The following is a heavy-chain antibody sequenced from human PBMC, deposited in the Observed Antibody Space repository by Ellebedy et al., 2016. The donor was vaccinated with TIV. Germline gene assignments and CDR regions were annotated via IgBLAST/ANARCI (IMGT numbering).Heavy chain of an antibody. J-gene: IGHJ5*02. CDR1: GGSFSGYY. Sequence: SETLSLTCTVYGGSFSGYYWSWIRQPPGKGLEWIGGINHSGSTNYNPSLKSRVTISVDTSKNQFSLKLSSVTAADTAVYYCARALTMVRGGGFDPWGQGTLVTVSS. D-gene: IGHD3-10*01. CDR2: INHSGST. CDR3: ARALTMVRGGGFDP. V-gene: IGHV4-34*01.